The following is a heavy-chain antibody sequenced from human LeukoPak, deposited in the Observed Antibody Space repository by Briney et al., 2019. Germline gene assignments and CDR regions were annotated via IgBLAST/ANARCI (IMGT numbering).Heavy chain of an antibody. CDR3: ARELYDFWSGPNRGMDV. V-gene: IGHV3-7*01. D-gene: IGHD3-3*01. Sequence: PGGSLRLSCAASGFTFSSYWMSWVRQAPGKGLEWVANIKQDGSEKYYVDSVKGRFTISRDNAKNSLYLQMNSLRAEDTAVYYCARELYDFWSGPNRGMDVWGQGTTVTVSS. CDR2: IKQDGSEK. J-gene: IGHJ6*02. CDR1: GFTFSSYW.